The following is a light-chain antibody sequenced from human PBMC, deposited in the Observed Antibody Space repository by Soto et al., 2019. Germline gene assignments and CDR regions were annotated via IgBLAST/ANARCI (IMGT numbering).Light chain of an antibody. J-gene: IGKJ1*01. Sequence: DIQMTQSPSTLTASVGDRVTITCRASQSISTWLAWYQQKPGKAPSLLFYGASSLKSGVPSRFSGSGSGTEFTLTVSSLQPDDLATYYCQPYRSYSFGQGTKLEI. CDR2: GAS. CDR1: QSISTW. CDR3: QPYRSYS. V-gene: IGKV1-5*01.